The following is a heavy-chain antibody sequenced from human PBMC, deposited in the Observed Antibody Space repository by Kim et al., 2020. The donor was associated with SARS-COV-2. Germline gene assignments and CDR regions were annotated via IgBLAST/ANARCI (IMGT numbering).Heavy chain of an antibody. CDR2: ISTGGDGK. CDR3: AKERPPGGEHPGY. Sequence: GGSLRLSCAASGFTFSNYGMSWVRQAPGKGLEWVSVISTGGDGKYYADSVKGRFTISRDNSKNTLHLQMNSLRAEDTAVYYCAKERPPGGEHPGYGGQGT. J-gene: IGHJ4*02. D-gene: IGHD3-16*01. CDR1: GFTFSNYG. V-gene: IGHV3-23*01.